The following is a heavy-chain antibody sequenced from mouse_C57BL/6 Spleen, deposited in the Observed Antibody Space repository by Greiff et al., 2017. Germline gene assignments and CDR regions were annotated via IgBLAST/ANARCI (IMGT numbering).Heavy chain of an antibody. CDR1: GFSFNTYA. V-gene: IGHV10-1*01. Sequence: EVMLVESGGGLVQPKGSLKLSCAASGFSFNTYAMDWVRQAPGKGLEWVARIRSKSNNYATYYADSVKDRFTISRDDSESMLYLQMNNLKTEDTAMYYCVRHVEIYYGNYGYFDVWGTGTTVTVSS. CDR3: VRHVEIYYGNYGYFDV. CDR2: IRSKSNNYAT. D-gene: IGHD2-1*01. J-gene: IGHJ1*03.